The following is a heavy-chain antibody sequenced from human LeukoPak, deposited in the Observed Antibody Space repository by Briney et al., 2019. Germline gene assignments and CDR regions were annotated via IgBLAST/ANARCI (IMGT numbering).Heavy chain of an antibody. D-gene: IGHD4-17*01. CDR2: INSDGSST. V-gene: IGHV3-74*01. J-gene: IGHJ5*02. CDR3: ARDGSPMTTVTTLDGSEDNWFDP. Sequence: GGSLRLSCAVSGFTFSSYWMHWVRQAPGKGLVWVSRINSDGSSTSYADSVKGRFTISRDNAKNTLYLQMNSLRAEDTAVYYCARDGSPMTTVTTLDGSEDNWFDPWGQGTLVTVSS. CDR1: GFTFSSYW.